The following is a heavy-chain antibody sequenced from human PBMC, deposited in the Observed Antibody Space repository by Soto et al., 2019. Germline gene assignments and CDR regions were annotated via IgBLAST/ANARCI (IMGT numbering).Heavy chain of an antibody. CDR1: GFTFSSYG. Sequence: GGSLRLSCAASGFTFSSYGMTWVRQAPGMGLEWVSFSSATGAGTYYADSVKGRFTISRDNSKNTLYLQMTSLRADDTAVYYCAKDRRAGGNYGFYSDFWGQGALVTVSS. V-gene: IGHV3-23*01. D-gene: IGHD1-7*01. CDR2: SSATGAGT. CDR3: AKDRRAGGNYGFYSDF. J-gene: IGHJ4*02.